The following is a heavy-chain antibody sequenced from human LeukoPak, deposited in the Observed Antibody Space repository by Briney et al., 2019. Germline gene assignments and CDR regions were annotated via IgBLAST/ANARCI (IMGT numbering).Heavy chain of an antibody. CDR3: ARESLRYGAFDI. D-gene: IGHD5/OR15-5a*01. Sequence: SETLSLTCTVSGGSISSYYWSWIRQPPGKGLEWIGYIYYSGSTYYNPSLKSRVTISVDTSKNQFSLKLSSVTAADTAVYYCARESLRYGAFDIWGQGTMVTVSS. CDR1: GGSISSYY. J-gene: IGHJ3*02. V-gene: IGHV4-59*12. CDR2: IYYSGST.